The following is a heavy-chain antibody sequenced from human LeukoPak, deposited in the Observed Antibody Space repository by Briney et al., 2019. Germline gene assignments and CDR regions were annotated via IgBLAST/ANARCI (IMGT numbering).Heavy chain of an antibody. J-gene: IGHJ4*02. CDR1: GFTFSSYW. CDR2: IKQDGSEK. CDR3: AREKLYYDYVWGSYRESYSFDS. D-gene: IGHD3-16*02. Sequence: GGSLRLSCAASGFTFSSYWMSWVRQAPGKGLEWVANIKQDGSEKYYVDSVKGRFTISRDNAKNSVYLQMNSLRAEDTAVYYCAREKLYYDYVWGSYRESYSFDSWGQGTLVTVSS. V-gene: IGHV3-7*01.